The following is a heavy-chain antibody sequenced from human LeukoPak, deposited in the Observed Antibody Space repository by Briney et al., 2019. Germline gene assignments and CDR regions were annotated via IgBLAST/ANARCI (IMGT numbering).Heavy chain of an antibody. CDR2: ISGSGATT. D-gene: IGHD3-10*01. J-gene: IGHJ4*02. Sequence: PGGSLRLSCAAPGFTFNNYAMSWVRQAPGKGLEWVSAISGSGATTYYADSVQGRFTISRDTSERKLYLQMDSLRAEDTAVYYCAKVRNYYGSGNIDYWGQGTLVTVSS. V-gene: IGHV3-23*01. CDR3: AKVRNYYGSGNIDY. CDR1: GFTFNNYA.